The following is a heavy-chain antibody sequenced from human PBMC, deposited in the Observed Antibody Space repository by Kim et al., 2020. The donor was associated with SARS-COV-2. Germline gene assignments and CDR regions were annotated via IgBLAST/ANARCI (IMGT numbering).Heavy chain of an antibody. D-gene: IGHD4-17*01. V-gene: IGHV4-39*01. Sequence: SETLSLTCTVSGGSIRSSSYYWGWIRQPPGKGLEWIGSIYYSGSTYYNPSLKSRVTISVDTSKNQFSLKLSSVTAADTAVYYCASRGGMTTVVTPAADVWGQGTTVTVSS. CDR3: ASRGGMTTVVTPAADV. CDR2: IYYSGST. CDR1: GGSIRSSSYY. J-gene: IGHJ6*02.